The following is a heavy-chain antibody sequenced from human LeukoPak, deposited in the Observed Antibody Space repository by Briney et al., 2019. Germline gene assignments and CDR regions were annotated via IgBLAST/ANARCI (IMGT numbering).Heavy chain of an antibody. D-gene: IGHD4-17*01. Sequence: PGGSLRPSCAASGFTVSSYWMHWVRQAPGKGLEWASRISTDGSSTSYADSVKGRVTISRDNAKNTLYLQMDRLRAEDTAVYYCASGRSVTCAYGAQGTLVTVSS. CDR1: GFTVSSYW. V-gene: IGHV3-74*01. CDR2: ISTDGSST. CDR3: ASGRSVTCAY. J-gene: IGHJ4*02.